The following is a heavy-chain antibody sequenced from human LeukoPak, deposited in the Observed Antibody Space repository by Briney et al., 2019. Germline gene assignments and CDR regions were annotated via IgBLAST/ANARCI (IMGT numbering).Heavy chain of an antibody. V-gene: IGHV1-46*01. CDR1: GYTFTSYY. J-gene: IGHJ5*02. Sequence: VASVKVSCKASGYTFTSYYMHWVRQAPGQGLEWMGIINPSGGSTSYAQKFQGRVTMTRDTSTSTVYVELSSLRSEDTAVYYCARAPGITMVSFDPWGQRTLVTVSS. D-gene: IGHD3-10*01. CDR2: INPSGGST. CDR3: ARAPGITMVSFDP.